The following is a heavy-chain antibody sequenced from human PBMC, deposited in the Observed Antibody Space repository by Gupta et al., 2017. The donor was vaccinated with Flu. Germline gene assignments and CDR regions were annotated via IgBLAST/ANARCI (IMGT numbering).Heavy chain of an antibody. V-gene: IGHV3-23*01. CDR2: ISGSGGST. J-gene: IGHJ4*02. D-gene: IGHD2-2*01. CDR1: GFTFSSYA. CDR3: AKDLPDIVVVPAAPGDY. Sequence: EVQLLESGGGLVQPGGSLRLSCAASGFTFSSYAMSWVRQAPGKGLEWVSAISGSGGSTYYADSVKGRFTISRDNSKNTLYLQMNSLRAEDTAVYYCAKDLPDIVVVPAAPGDYWGQGTLVTVSS.